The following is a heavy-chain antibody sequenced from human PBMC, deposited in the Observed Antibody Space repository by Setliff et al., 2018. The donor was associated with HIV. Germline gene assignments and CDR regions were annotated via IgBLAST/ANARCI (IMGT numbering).Heavy chain of an antibody. V-gene: IGHV4-34*01. CDR3: ARGSLGVGRRRPFDT. D-gene: IGHD1-26*01. J-gene: IGHJ4*02. CDR1: GGSLSDYY. Sequence: SETLSLTCAVYGGSLSDYYWTWIRQPPGKGLEWIGEINHSGSTNYKESLKSRVTMSVDTSNNHFSLNLNSVTAADTAVYYCARGSLGVGRRRPFDTWGQGTLVTVSS. CDR2: INHSGST.